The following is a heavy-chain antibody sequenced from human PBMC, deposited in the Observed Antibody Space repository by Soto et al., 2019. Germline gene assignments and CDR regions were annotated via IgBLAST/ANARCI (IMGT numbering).Heavy chain of an antibody. Sequence: QVQLVESGGGVVQPGRSLRLSCAASGFTFSSSAMHWVRQAPGKGLEWMAVISYDGSNKYFADSVKGRFTISRDNSKNPLYLQMNSLRAEDTAVYYCARMGWAVAGSYYFDYWGQGTLVTVSS. V-gene: IGHV3-30-3*01. J-gene: IGHJ4*02. CDR1: GFTFSSSA. CDR3: ARMGWAVAGSYYFDY. CDR2: ISYDGSNK. D-gene: IGHD6-19*01.